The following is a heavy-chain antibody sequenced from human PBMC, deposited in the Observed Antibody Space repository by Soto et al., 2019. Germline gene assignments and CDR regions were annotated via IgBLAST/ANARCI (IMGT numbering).Heavy chain of an antibody. J-gene: IGHJ4*02. CDR3: ARDLYGDPGY. D-gene: IGHD4-17*01. CDR1: GYTVSSYG. V-gene: IGHV1-18*01. Sequence: QVQLVQSGAEVKKPGASVKVSCKASGYTVSSYGISWVLQAPGQGLEWMGWISAYNGHTNYAQKLQGRVTMTTDTSTSTADMELRSLRAGDTAVYYCARDLYGDPGYWGQGTLVTVSS. CDR2: ISAYNGHT.